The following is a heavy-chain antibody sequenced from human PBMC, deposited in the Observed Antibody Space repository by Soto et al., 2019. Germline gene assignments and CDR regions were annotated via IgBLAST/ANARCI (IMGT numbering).Heavy chain of an antibody. CDR2: INWNSNYI. J-gene: IGHJ3*02. D-gene: IGHD6-19*01. Sequence: DVQLVESGGGLVQPGRSLRVSCAASGFTFEDSAMHWVRQAPGKGLAWISGINWNSNYIGYAASVKGRLTISRDNAKKSLYLQMTSLRDEDTGLYYCAKDIDKAGGWLGAFDIWGQGTMVTVSS. CDR1: GFTFEDSA. CDR3: AKDIDKAGGWLGAFDI. V-gene: IGHV3-9*01.